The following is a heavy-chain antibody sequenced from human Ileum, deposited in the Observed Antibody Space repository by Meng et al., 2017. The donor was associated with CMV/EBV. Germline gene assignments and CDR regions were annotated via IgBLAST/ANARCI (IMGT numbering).Heavy chain of an antibody. CDR3: ARDFWSGYYTGFFDY. J-gene: IGHJ4*02. Sequence: ASVKVSCKASGYTFTGYYMHRVRQAPGQGLEWMGWINPNSGGTNYAQKFQGRVTMTRDTSISTAYMELSRLRSDDTAVYYCARDFWSGYYTGFFDYWGQGTLVTVSS. D-gene: IGHD3-3*01. V-gene: IGHV1-2*02. CDR1: GYTFTGYY. CDR2: INPNSGGT.